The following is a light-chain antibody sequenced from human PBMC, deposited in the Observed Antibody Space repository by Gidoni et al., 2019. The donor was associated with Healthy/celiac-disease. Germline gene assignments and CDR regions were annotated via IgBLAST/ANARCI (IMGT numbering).Light chain of an antibody. CDR1: TVGDKY. J-gene: IGLJ2*01. Sequence: SYELTQPPSVSVSPGQTASITCSGDTVGDKYACWYQQKPGQSPVLVIYQDSKRPSGIPERFSGSNSGNTATLTISGTQAMDEADYYCQAWDSSTLSVVFGGGTKLTVL. CDR2: QDS. CDR3: QAWDSSTLSVV. V-gene: IGLV3-1*01.